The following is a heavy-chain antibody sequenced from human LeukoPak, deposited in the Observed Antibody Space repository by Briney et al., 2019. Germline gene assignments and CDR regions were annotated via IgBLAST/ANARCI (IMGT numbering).Heavy chain of an antibody. J-gene: IGHJ4*02. D-gene: IGHD6-13*01. Sequence: PSETLSLTCTVSGGSISSYYWGWIRQPPGKGLEWIGSIYYSGSTYYNPSLKSRVTISVDTSKNQFSLKLSSVTAADTAVYYCARDRPGIAAVDYWGQGTLVTVSS. CDR1: GGSISSYY. CDR2: IYYSGST. CDR3: ARDRPGIAAVDY. V-gene: IGHV4-39*07.